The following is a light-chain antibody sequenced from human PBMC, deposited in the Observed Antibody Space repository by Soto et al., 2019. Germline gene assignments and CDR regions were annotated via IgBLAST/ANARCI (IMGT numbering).Light chain of an antibody. CDR1: SSDVGGYNY. J-gene: IGLJ1*01. V-gene: IGLV2-8*01. CDR2: EIS. Sequence: QSVLTQPPSASGSPGRSVTISCAGTSSDVGGYNYVSWYQQHPGKAPKLMIYEISKRPSGVPDRFSGSKSGNTASLTVSGLQAEDEADYYCSSYAASNNFGVFGSGTKVTVL. CDR3: SSYAASNNFGV.